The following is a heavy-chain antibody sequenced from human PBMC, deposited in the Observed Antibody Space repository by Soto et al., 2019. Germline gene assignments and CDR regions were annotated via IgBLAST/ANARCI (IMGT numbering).Heavy chain of an antibody. Sequence: QVQLVESGGGVVQPGWSLRLSCAASGFTFSRYAMHWVRQAPGKGLEWVAVISYDGSNKYYADSVKGRFTISRDSSKNTLYVQMNSLRAEDTAVYYCARADYGGDYFDYWGQGTLITVSS. CDR2: ISYDGSNK. CDR1: GFTFSRYA. CDR3: ARADYGGDYFDY. D-gene: IGHD4-17*01. V-gene: IGHV3-30-3*01. J-gene: IGHJ4*02.